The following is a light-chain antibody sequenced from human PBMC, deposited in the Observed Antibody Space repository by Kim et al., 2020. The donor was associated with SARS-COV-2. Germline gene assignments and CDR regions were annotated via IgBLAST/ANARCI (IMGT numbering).Light chain of an antibody. J-gene: IGKJ4*01. Sequence: EIVLTQSPATLSLSPGERATLSCRASQSVSSYLAWYQQKPGRAPRLLIYDASNRATGIPIKFSGSGSGTDFTLTISSLESEYFAVYYCQHRTTFCGGTKVEIK. CDR3: QHRTT. V-gene: IGKV3-11*01. CDR1: QSVSSY. CDR2: DAS.